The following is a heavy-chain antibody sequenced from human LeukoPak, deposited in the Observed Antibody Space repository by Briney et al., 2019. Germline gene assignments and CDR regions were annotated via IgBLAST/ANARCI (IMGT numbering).Heavy chain of an antibody. Sequence: PSETLSLTCAVSGYSISSGYYWGWIRQPPGKGLEWIGSIYHSGSTYYNPSLKSRVTISVDTSKNQFSLKLSSVTAADTAVYYCARKNYYGSGSYYKGAGNDYWGQGTLVTVSS. CDR1: GYSISSGYY. V-gene: IGHV4-38-2*01. CDR3: ARKNYYGSGSYYKGAGNDY. CDR2: IYHSGST. D-gene: IGHD3-10*01. J-gene: IGHJ4*02.